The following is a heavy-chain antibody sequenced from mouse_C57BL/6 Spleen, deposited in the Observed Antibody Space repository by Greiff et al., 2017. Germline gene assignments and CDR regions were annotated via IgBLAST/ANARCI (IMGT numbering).Heavy chain of an antibody. CDR3: AEGIYYYGSSSAWFAY. J-gene: IGHJ3*01. CDR1: GYTFTSYG. V-gene: IGHV1-81*01. D-gene: IGHD1-1*01. Sequence: VQGVESGAELARPGASVKLSCKASGYTFTSYGISWVKQRTGQGLEWIGEIYPRSGNTYYNEKFKGKATLTADKSSSTAYMELRSLTSEDSAVYFCAEGIYYYGSSSAWFAYWGQGTLVTVSA. CDR2: IYPRSGNT.